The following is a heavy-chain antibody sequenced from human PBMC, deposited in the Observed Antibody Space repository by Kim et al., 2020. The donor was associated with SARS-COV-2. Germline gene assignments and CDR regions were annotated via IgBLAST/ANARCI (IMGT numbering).Heavy chain of an antibody. Sequence: SETLSLTCAVYGGSFSGYYWSWIRQPPGKGLEWIGEINHSGSTNYNPSLKSRVTISVDTSKNQFSLKLSSVTAADTAVYYCARNKHFWSGYYEDWGQGT. CDR3: ARNKHFWSGYYED. V-gene: IGHV4-34*01. CDR2: INHSGST. D-gene: IGHD3-3*02. CDR1: GGSFSGYY. J-gene: IGHJ4*02.